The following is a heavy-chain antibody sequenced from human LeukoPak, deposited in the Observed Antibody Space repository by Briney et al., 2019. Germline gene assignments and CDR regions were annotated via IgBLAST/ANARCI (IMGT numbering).Heavy chain of an antibody. J-gene: IGHJ4*02. D-gene: IGHD6-13*01. CDR3: ARVDPAAGFPHFDY. Sequence: PSETLSLTCTVSGGSVSSGSYYWSWIRQPPGKGLEWIGYIYYSGSTNYNPSLKSRVTISVDTSKNQFSLKLSSVTAADTAVYYCARVDPAAGFPHFDYWGQGTLVTVSS. V-gene: IGHV4-61*01. CDR2: IYYSGST. CDR1: GGSVSSGSYY.